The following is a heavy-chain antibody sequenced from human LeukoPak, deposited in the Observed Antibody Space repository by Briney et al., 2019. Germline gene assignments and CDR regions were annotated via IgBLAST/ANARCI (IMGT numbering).Heavy chain of an antibody. CDR3: ARDFGHYGSGSSSIKGLYGMDV. V-gene: IGHV3-48*04. CDR2: ISSSTNTI. CDR1: GFPFTLYN. Sequence: PGGSLRLSCEVSGFPFTLYNMNWVRQAPGKGLEWLSYISSSTNTIYYADSVKGRFTISRDNAKNSLYLQMNSLRAEDTAVYYCARDFGHYGSGSSSIKGLYGMDVWGQGTTVTVSS. J-gene: IGHJ6*02. D-gene: IGHD3-10*01.